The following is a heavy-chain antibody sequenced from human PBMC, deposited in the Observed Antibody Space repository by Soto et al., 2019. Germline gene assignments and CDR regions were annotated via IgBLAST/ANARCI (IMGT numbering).Heavy chain of an antibody. CDR3: ARDPGYSTTWHQAFDI. Sequence: QVQLVQSGAEVKKPGASVKVYCKASGYTFTSYGISWVRQAPGQGPEWMGRISTYNGNTNYVQKLQGRVTMTTDTSTNTAYMELRSLRYDDTAVYYCARDPGYSTTWHQAFDIWGQGTMVTVSS. CDR1: GYTFTSYG. D-gene: IGHD6-13*01. V-gene: IGHV1-18*01. J-gene: IGHJ3*02. CDR2: ISTYNGNT.